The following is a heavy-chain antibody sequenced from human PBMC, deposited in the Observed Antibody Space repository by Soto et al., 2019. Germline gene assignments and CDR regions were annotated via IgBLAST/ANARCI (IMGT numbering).Heavy chain of an antibody. CDR1: GFSFSTSV. D-gene: IGHD2-21*01. CDR3: ASAKAVVIAALGI. V-gene: IGHV3-23*01. CDR2: ISENGGSRGGT. J-gene: IGHJ3*02. Sequence: EVHLLESGAGLVQPGGSLRLSCTASGFSFSTSVMTWVRQAPGQGLEWVASISENGGSRGGTYYADSVKGRVTISRDNSNNTLYLQLDSLRGADTAVYFCASAKAVVIAALGIWGQGTMVTVSS.